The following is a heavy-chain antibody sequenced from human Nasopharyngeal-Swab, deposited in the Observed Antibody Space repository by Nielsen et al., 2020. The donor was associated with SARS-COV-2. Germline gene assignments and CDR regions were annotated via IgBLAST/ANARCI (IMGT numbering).Heavy chain of an antibody. J-gene: IGHJ4*02. CDR1: GFIFSRYW. CDR2: MNEDGSIR. CDR3: ARNLLGFIALDY. V-gene: IGHV3-74*03. D-gene: IGHD3-16*02. Sequence: ETLSLTCAGSGFIFSRYWMHWVRQVPGEGLVWVSRMNEDGSIRTYADSVKGRFTISRDNARNTLYLQLNNLRAGDTAIYYCARNLLGFIALDYWGQGTLVTVSS.